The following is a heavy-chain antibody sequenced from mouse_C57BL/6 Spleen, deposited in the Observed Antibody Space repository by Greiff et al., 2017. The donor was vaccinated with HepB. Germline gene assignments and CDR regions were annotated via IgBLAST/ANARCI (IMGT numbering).Heavy chain of an antibody. CDR1: GYTFTSYW. D-gene: IGHD2-4*01. J-gene: IGHJ3*01. Sequence: VQLQQSGPVLARPGASVKMSCKTSGYTFTSYWMHWVKQRPGQGLEWIGAIYPGNSDTSYNQKFKGKAKLSAVTSASTAYMELSSLTNEDSAVYYCTRPGYDYDPAWFAYWGQGTLVTVSA. CDR3: TRPGYDYDPAWFAY. CDR2: IYPGNSDT. V-gene: IGHV1-5*01.